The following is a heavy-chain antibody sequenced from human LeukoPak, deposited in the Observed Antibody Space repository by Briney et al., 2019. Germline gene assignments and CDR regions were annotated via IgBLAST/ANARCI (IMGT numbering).Heavy chain of an antibody. CDR2: INSDGSST. CDR3: ARQSRSSSPRGLWTNLLTAFDI. CDR1: GFTFSSYW. Sequence: GGSLRLSCAASGFTFSSYWMHWVRQAPGKGLVWVSRINSDGSSTSYADSVKGRFTISRDNAKNTLYLQMNSLRAEDTAVYYCARQSRSSSPRGLWTNLLTAFDIWGQGTMVTVSS. J-gene: IGHJ3*02. D-gene: IGHD6-13*01. V-gene: IGHV3-74*01.